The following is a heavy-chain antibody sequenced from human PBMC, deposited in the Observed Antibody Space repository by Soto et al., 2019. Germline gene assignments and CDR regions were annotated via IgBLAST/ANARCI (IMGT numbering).Heavy chain of an antibody. V-gene: IGHV3-33*01. CDR3: ARDSRYSGSSGVDY. Sequence: GGSLRLSCAASGFTFSSYGMRWVRQAAGKGLEWVAVIWYDGSNKYYADSVKGRFTISRDNSKNTLYLQVNSLRAEDTAVYYCARDSRYSGSSGVDYWGQGTLVTVSS. D-gene: IGHD1-26*01. J-gene: IGHJ4*02. CDR2: IWYDGSNK. CDR1: GFTFSSYG.